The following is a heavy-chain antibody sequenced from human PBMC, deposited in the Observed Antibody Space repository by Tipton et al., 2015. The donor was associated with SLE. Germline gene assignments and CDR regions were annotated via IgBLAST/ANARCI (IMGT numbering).Heavy chain of an antibody. D-gene: IGHD6-13*01. CDR3: ARHVGNSSPGGYYYGMDV. CDR1: GGSFSGYY. CDR2: INHSGST. Sequence: TLSLTCAVYGGSFSGYYWGWIRQCPGKGLEWIGEINHSGSTNDNPSLKSRVSISVDTATNQVSLKLSSVTAADTAVYYCARHVGNSSPGGYYYGMDVWGQGTTVTVS. J-gene: IGHJ6*02. V-gene: IGHV4-34*01.